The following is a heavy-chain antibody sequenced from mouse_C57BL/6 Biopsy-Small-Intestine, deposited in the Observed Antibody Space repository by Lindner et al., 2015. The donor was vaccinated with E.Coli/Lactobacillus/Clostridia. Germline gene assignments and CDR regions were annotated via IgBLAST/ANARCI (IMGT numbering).Heavy chain of an antibody. CDR3: ARAENYYAVFDY. CDR2: IYPGDGDT. CDR1: GYAFSSSW. V-gene: IGHV1-82*01. D-gene: IGHD1-1*01. J-gene: IGHJ2*01. Sequence: VQLQESGPELVKPGASVKISCKASGYAFSSSWMNWVKQRPGKGLEWIGRIYPGDGDTNYNGKFKGKATLTADKSSSTAYMQLSSLTSEDSAVYFCARAENYYAVFDYWGQGTTLTVSS.